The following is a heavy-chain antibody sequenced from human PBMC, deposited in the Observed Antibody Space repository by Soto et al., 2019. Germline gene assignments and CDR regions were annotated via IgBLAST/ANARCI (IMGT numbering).Heavy chain of an antibody. Sequence: SETLSLTCAVYGGSLSGYDSSWIRQPPGKGLEWIGEINHSGSTNYSPSLKSRVTILVDTSKNQFSLQLSSVTAADTAMYYCARGDFAWEPSTDYWGQGTLVTVSS. CDR2: INHSGST. CDR1: GGSLSGYD. V-gene: IGHV4-34*01. CDR3: ARGDFAWEPSTDY. J-gene: IGHJ4*02. D-gene: IGHD3-3*01.